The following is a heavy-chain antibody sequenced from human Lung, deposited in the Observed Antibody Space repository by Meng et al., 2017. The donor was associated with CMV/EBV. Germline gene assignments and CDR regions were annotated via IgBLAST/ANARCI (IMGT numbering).Heavy chain of an antibody. CDR1: GYTSTSSG. CDR2: ISAYNGNT. V-gene: IGHV1-18*01. Sequence: ASXXVFXKASGYTSTSSGISCLRQAPGQGLEWMGWISAYNGNTNYAQKLQGRVTMTTDTSTSTAYMELRNLRYDDTTVYYCARDPQYISSSWTNDLVFDSWXQGTXVTVSS. D-gene: IGHD6-13*01. CDR3: ARDPQYISSSWTNDLVFDS. J-gene: IGHJ4*02.